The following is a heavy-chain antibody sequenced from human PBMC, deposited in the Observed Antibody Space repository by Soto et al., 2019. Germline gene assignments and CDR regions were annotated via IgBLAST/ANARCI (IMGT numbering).Heavy chain of an antibody. D-gene: IGHD5-12*01. CDR2: IYYSGST. CDR3: ARHEEGWLGEGAFDI. Sequence: QLQLQESGPGLVKPSETLSLTCTVSGGSISSSSYYWGWIRQPPGKGLEWIGSIYYSGSTYYNPSLKSRVTISVDTSKNQFSLKLSSVTAADTAVYYCARHEEGWLGEGAFDIWGQGTMVTVSS. V-gene: IGHV4-39*01. J-gene: IGHJ3*02. CDR1: GGSISSSSYY.